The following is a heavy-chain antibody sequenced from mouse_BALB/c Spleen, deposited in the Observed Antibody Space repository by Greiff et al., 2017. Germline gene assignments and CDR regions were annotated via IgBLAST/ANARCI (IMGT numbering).Heavy chain of an antibody. CDR2: ISYSGST. D-gene: IGHD2-1*01. V-gene: IGHV3-2*02. J-gene: IGHJ2*01. Sequence: EVKVEESGPGLVKPSQSLSLTCTVTGYSITSDYAWNWIRQFPGNKLEWMGYISYSGSTSYNPSLKSRISITRDTSKNQFFLQLNSVTTEDTATYYCAREDGNLDYWGQGTTLTVSS. CDR3: AREDGNLDY. CDR1: GYSITSDYA.